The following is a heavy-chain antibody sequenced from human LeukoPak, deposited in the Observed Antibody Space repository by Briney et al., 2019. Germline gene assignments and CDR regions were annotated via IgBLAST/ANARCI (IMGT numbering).Heavy chain of an antibody. V-gene: IGHV3-74*01. J-gene: IGHJ4*02. CDR1: GFTFSSYA. Sequence: NPGGSLRLSCAASGFTFSSYAMSWVRQAPGKGLVWVSRINSDGSSTSYADSVKGRFTISRDNANNALYLEMNSLRVEDTATYYCARIQEYSNGSYWGQGILVTVSS. D-gene: IGHD4-11*01. CDR3: ARIQEYSNGSY. CDR2: INSDGSST.